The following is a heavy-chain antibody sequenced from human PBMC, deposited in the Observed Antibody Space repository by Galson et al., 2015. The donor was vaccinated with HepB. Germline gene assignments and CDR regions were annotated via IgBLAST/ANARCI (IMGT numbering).Heavy chain of an antibody. CDR2: ISYDGNNR. D-gene: IGHD2-15*01. V-gene: IGHV3-30*18. CDR3: AKERDVIAADPSLDS. Sequence: SLRLSCAVSGFTFRSYGMQWVRQAPGKGLEWVAVISYDGNNRNYADSVKGRVTISRDNSNNTLFLQMNSLRTEDTAIYYCAKERDVIAADPSLDSWGQGAPVTVSS. CDR1: GFTFRSYG. J-gene: IGHJ4*02.